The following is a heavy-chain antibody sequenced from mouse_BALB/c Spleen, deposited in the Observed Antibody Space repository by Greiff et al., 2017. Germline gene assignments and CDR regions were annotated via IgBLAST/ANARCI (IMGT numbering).Heavy chain of an antibody. CDR2: INPGSGGT. CDR1: GYAFTNYL. D-gene: IGHD2-1*01. Sequence: QVHVKQSGAELVRPGTSVKVSCKASGYAFTNYLIEWVKQRPGQGLEWIGVINPGSGGTNYNEKFKGKATLTADKSSSTAYMQLSSLTSDDSAVYFCARSPYGNYGGAWFAYWGQGTLVTVSA. V-gene: IGHV1-54*01. CDR3: ARSPYGNYGGAWFAY. J-gene: IGHJ3*01.